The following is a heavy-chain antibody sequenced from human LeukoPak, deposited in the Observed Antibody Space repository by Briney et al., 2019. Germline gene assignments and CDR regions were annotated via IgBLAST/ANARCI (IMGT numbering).Heavy chain of an antibody. CDR2: INQDGSEK. D-gene: IGHD3-3*01. Sequence: GGSLRLSCAASGFTFSSYWMSWVRQAPGKGLEWVANINQDGSEKYYVDSVKGRFTISRDNAKNSLYLQMNSLRAEDTAVYYCAKDRGFLEWLLYFDYWGQGTLVTVSS. J-gene: IGHJ4*02. CDR1: GFTFSSYW. V-gene: IGHV3-7*03. CDR3: AKDRGFLEWLLYFDY.